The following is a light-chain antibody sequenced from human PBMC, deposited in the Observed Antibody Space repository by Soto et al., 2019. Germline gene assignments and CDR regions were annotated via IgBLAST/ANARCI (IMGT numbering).Light chain of an antibody. CDR2: EVT. Sequence: QSALTQPASVSGSPGQSITISCTGTSSDVGTFNLVSWYQQYPGKAPKLIIYEVTKRPSGVSNRFSASKSGITASLTISGLQAEDEADYYCCSYAGSSTLVFGGGTQLTVL. CDR1: SSDVGTFNL. CDR3: CSYAGSSTLV. J-gene: IGLJ2*01. V-gene: IGLV2-23*02.